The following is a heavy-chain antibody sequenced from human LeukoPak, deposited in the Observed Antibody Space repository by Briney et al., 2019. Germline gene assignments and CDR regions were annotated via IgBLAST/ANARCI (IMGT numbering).Heavy chain of an antibody. CDR3: ARQPAASPYYYYYGMDV. J-gene: IGHJ6*02. Sequence: PSETLSLTCAVYGGSFSGYYWSWIRQPPGKGLEWIGSIYYSGSTYYNPSLKSRVTISVDTSKNQFSLKLSSVTAADTAVYYCARQPAASPYYYYYGMDVWGQGTTVTVSS. V-gene: IGHV4-34*01. CDR2: IYYSGST. CDR1: GGSFSGYY. D-gene: IGHD2-2*01.